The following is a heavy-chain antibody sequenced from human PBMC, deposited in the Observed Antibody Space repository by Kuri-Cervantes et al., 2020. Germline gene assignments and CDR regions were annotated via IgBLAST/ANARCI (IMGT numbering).Heavy chain of an antibody. CDR2: IGTAGDT. Sequence: GESLKISCAASGFTFSSYDMHWVRQATGKGLEWVSAIGTAGDTYYPGSVKGRFTISRENAKNSLYLQMNSLRAGDTAVYYCASGTTLDIWGQGTMVTVSS. J-gene: IGHJ3*02. V-gene: IGHV3-13*01. CDR1: GFTFSSYD. CDR3: ASGTTLDI. D-gene: IGHD2-2*01.